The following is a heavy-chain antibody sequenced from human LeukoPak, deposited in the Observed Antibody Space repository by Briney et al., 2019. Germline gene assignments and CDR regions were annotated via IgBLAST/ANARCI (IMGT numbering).Heavy chain of an antibody. Sequence: ASVKVSCKASGYTFTSYAMHWVRQAPGQRLEWMGWINAGNGNTKYSQEFQGRVTITRDTSASTAYMELSSLRSEDMAVYYCARGGWHYYGSGSSNYYYMDVWGKGTTVTVSS. J-gene: IGHJ6*03. CDR2: INAGNGNT. D-gene: IGHD3-10*01. V-gene: IGHV1-3*03. CDR1: GYTFTSYA. CDR3: ARGGWHYYGSGSSNYYYMDV.